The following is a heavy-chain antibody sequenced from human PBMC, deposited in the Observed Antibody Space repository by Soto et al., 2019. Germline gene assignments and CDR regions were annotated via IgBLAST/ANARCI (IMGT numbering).Heavy chain of an antibody. D-gene: IGHD3-3*01. Sequence: GGSLRLSCAASGFPFSDDYVSWIRQAPGKGLEWVSYISDSGSTIYYADSVKGRFTISRDNAKNSLYLQMNSLRAEDTAVYYCARVLSWASYYDFWSGYYNYYYYGMDVWGQGTTVTVSS. CDR1: GFPFSDDY. CDR3: ARVLSWASYYDFWSGYYNYYYYGMDV. J-gene: IGHJ6*02. CDR2: ISDSGSTI. V-gene: IGHV3-11*01.